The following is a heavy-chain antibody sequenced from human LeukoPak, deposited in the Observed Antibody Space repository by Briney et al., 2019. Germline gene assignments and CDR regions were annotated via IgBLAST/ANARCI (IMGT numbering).Heavy chain of an antibody. CDR2: IYYSGST. Sequence: SETLSLTCTVSGGSISNGIFYWGWIRQPPGKGLEWIGSIYYSGSTYYNPSLKSRVTISVDTSKNQFSLKLSSVTAADTAVYYCARHDGGATTHYNWFDPWGQGTLVTVSS. J-gene: IGHJ5*02. CDR3: ARHDGGATTHYNWFDP. D-gene: IGHD1-26*01. CDR1: GGSISNGIFY. V-gene: IGHV4-39*01.